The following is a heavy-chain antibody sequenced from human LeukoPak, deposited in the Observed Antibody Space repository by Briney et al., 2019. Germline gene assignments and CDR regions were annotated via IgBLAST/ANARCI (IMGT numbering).Heavy chain of an antibody. J-gene: IGHJ3*02. V-gene: IGHV4-4*07. D-gene: IGHD2-2*01. Sequence: SETLSLTCTVSGGSISSYYWSWIRQPAGKGLEWIGRIYTSGSTNYNPYLKSRVTMSVDTSKNQFSLKLSSVTAADTAVYYCARDWGVVPSLLNAFDIWGQGTMVTVSS. CDR2: IYTSGST. CDR3: ARDWGVVPSLLNAFDI. CDR1: GGSISSYY.